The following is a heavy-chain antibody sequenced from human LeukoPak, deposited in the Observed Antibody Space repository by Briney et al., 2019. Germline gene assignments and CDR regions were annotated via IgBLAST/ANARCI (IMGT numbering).Heavy chain of an antibody. J-gene: IGHJ4*02. CDR3: ARDRRFGELGDY. CDR2: INPNSGGT. Sequence: ASVKVSCKAAGYTFTGYYMHWVRQAPGQGLEWMGWINPNSGGTNYAQKFQGRVTMTRDTSISTAYMELSRLRSDDTAVHYCARDRRFGELGDYWGQGTLVTVSS. CDR1: GYTFTGYY. D-gene: IGHD3-10*01. V-gene: IGHV1-2*02.